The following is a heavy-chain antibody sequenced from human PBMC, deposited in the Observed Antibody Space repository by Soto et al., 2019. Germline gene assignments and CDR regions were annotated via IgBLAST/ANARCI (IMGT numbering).Heavy chain of an antibody. V-gene: IGHV3-33*01. D-gene: IGHD2-21*02. J-gene: IGHJ3*02. Sequence: QGQLVESGGGVVQPGMSLRLSCAASGFTFSSYGMHWVRQAPGKGLEWVAGIWYDGSNKYYADSVKGRFTISRDNSKKPHYMEMASLRAEDTAVYYCARSWVATDAFDIWGKGTMVTVSS. CDR3: ARSWVATDAFDI. CDR2: IWYDGSNK. CDR1: GFTFSSYG.